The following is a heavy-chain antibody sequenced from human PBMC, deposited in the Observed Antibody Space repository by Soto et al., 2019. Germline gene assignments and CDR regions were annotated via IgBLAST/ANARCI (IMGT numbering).Heavy chain of an antibody. D-gene: IGHD3-10*01. V-gene: IGHV3-33*01. CDR1: GFTFSSYG. CDR3: ARSMVRGVHDAFDI. CDR2: IWYDGSNK. Sequence: GGSLRLSCAASGFTFSSYGMHWVRQAPGKGLEWVAVIWYDGSNKYYADSVKGRFTISRDNSKNTLYLQMNSLRAEDTAVYYCARSMVRGVHDAFDIWGQGTMVTVSS. J-gene: IGHJ3*02.